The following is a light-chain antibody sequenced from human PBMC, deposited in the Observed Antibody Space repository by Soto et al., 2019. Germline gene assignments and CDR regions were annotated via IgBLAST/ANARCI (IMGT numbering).Light chain of an antibody. Sequence: DIVMTQSPDSLAVSLGERATINCKSSQSVLYSSNNKNYLAWYQQKPGQPPKLLIYWASTRESGVPDRFSGSRSGTDFTLSISSLQAEDVAVYYCQQYYSAPPTFGQGTKLESK. CDR2: WAS. CDR1: QSVLYSSNNKNY. CDR3: QQYYSAPPT. V-gene: IGKV4-1*01. J-gene: IGKJ2*01.